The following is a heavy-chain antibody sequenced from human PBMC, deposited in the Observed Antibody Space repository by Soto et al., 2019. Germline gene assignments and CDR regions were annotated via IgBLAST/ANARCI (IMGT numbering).Heavy chain of an antibody. J-gene: IGHJ5*02. CDR1: GDSISSVNW. D-gene: IGHD2-8*01. Sequence: QVHLQESGPGLVKPSETLSLICGGSGDSISSVNWWSWVRQSPGKGLEWIGEIYHSGSTNYNPSLKSRVTMSVDKSKNQFSLQLTSVTAADTAVYSCATFSGFFTISPYDAWGQGILVTVSS. CDR2: IYHSGST. V-gene: IGHV4-4*02. CDR3: ATFSGFFTISPYDA.